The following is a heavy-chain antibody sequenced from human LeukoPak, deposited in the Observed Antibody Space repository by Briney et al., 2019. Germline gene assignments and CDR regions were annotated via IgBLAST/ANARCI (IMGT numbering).Heavy chain of an antibody. V-gene: IGHV3-23*01. CDR2: ITTSGDST. CDR3: AKALSGTLAGNFDY. D-gene: IGHD1-1*01. Sequence: GGSLRVSCEASGFTISSYAMSWVRKAQGKVPDLIPTITTSGDSTYYAVSVKGRFTISRDNSKNTLYLQMNSLRAEDTAVYYCAKALSGTLAGNFDYWGQGTLVNVSS. J-gene: IGHJ4*02. CDR1: GFTISSYA.